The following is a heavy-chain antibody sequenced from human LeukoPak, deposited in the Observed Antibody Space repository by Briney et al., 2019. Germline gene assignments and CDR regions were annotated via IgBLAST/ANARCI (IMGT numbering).Heavy chain of an antibody. CDR3: TRDGGYNAFDI. D-gene: IGHD5-12*01. CDR2: INSHGSST. Sequence: GGSLRLSCAASGFTFSYYSMNWVRQAPGKGLVWVSRINSHGSSTSYADSVKGRFTISRDNAKNTLYLQMNSLRAEDTAVYYCTRDGGYNAFDIWGQGTMVTVSS. V-gene: IGHV3-74*01. J-gene: IGHJ3*02. CDR1: GFTFSYYS.